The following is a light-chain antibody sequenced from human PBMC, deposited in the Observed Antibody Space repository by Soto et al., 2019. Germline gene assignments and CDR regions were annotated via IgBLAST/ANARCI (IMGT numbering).Light chain of an antibody. CDR3: ASKAGSSRHVV. Sequence: QSALTQPPSASGSPGQSVTISGTGSRSDIGDSNYVSWYQQHPRTAPKLIIPEVINRPSGVPDRFSASKSGNTASLTISGLQAEDEADYYCASKAGSSRHVVFGGGTKLTVL. V-gene: IGLV2-8*01. CDR2: EVI. CDR1: RSDIGDSNY. J-gene: IGLJ2*01.